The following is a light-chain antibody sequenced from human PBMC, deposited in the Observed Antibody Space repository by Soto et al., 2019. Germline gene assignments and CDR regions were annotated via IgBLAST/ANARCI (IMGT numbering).Light chain of an antibody. J-gene: IGKJ1*01. CDR3: QQYVSSRWT. V-gene: IGKV3-20*01. Sequence: EIVLTQSPGTLSLSPGERAILSCRASQSVSSSYLAWYQQKPGQAPRLLIYGASSRASGIPDRFSGSGSGTDFTLTVSRLEPEDFAVYYCQQYVSSRWTFGQGTKVEIK. CDR2: GAS. CDR1: QSVSSSY.